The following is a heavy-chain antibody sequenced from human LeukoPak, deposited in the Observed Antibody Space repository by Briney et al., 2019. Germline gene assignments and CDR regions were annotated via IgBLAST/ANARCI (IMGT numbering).Heavy chain of an antibody. CDR1: GFTFSSYE. V-gene: IGHV3-48*03. J-gene: IGHJ4*02. CDR3: ARSQWLVRGYYFDY. Sequence: GGSLRLSCAASGFTFSSYEMNWVRQAPGKGLEWVSYISSSGSTKYYADSVKGRITISRDNAKNSLYLQMNSLRAEDTAVYYCARSQWLVRGYYFDYWGQGTLVTVSS. D-gene: IGHD6-19*01. CDR2: ISSSGSTK.